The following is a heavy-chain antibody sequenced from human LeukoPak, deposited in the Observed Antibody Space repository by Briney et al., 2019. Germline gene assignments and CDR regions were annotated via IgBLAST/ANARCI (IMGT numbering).Heavy chain of an antibody. CDR2: ISTYNGNT. J-gene: IGHJ6*03. CDR3: ARPVKGAHYYYHMDV. V-gene: IGHV1-18*01. CDR1: DNTFPMYG. Sequence: ASVKVSCKASDNTFPMYGITWVRQAPGQGLEWMGWISTYNGNTQYAQSLQGRVTLTTDTSTTTAYMELRSLRSNDTAVYYCARPVKGAHYYYHMDVWGKGTTVTVSS. D-gene: IGHD3-10*01.